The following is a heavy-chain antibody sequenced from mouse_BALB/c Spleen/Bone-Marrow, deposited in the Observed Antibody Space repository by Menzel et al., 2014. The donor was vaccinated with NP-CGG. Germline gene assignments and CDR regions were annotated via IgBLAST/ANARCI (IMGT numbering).Heavy chain of an antibody. V-gene: IGHV5-6-3*01. CDR3: AKNQEVFDY. CDR1: GFTFSNYG. CDR2: INSNGGIT. Sequence: EVHLVESGGGLVQPGGSLKLSCAASGFTFSNYGMSWVSQTPDKRLELVATINSNGGITYYPDSVKGRFTISRDKAKNTLYLQMSSLKSEDTAMYYCAKNQEVFDYWGQGTTLTVSS. D-gene: IGHD3-2*02. J-gene: IGHJ2*01.